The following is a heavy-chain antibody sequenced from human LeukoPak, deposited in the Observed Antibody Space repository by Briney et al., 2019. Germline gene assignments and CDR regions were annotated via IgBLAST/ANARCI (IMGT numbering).Heavy chain of an antibody. Sequence: GGSLRLSCAASGFTFSSYSMNWVRQAPGKGLERVSSISSSSSYIYYADSVKGRFTISRDNAKNSLYLQMNSLRAEDTAVYYCARVLMDAQGYSKSDYWGQGTLVTVSS. CDR2: ISSSSSYI. CDR3: ARVLMDAQGYSKSDY. CDR1: GFTFSSYS. J-gene: IGHJ4*02. V-gene: IGHV3-21*01. D-gene: IGHD4-11*01.